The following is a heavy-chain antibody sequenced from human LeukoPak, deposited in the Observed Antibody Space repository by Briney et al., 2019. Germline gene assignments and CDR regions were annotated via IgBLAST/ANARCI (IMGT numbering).Heavy chain of an antibody. V-gene: IGHV1-2*02. J-gene: IGHJ6*02. Sequence: ASVKVSCKASGYTFTGYYMHWVRQAPGQGLEWMGWINPNSGGTNYAQKFQGRVTVTRDTSIRTAYMELSRLRSDDTAVYYCARDCSGGSCYSLYGMDVWGQGTTVTVSS. D-gene: IGHD2-15*01. CDR1: GYTFTGYY. CDR2: INPNSGGT. CDR3: ARDCSGGSCYSLYGMDV.